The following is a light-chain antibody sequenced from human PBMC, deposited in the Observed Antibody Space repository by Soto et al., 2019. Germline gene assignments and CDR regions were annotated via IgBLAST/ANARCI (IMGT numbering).Light chain of an antibody. CDR3: QQYNSYSA. CDR1: QHIVSW. J-gene: IGKJ1*01. V-gene: IGKV1-5*01. Sequence: DIHMTQSPSTLSASVGDRVTITCRASQHIVSWLAWYQQKPGKAPKLLIYDASTPERGVPPRFRGSGYGTDFTLTISSLQTDDFATYYCQQYNSYSAFGQGTKVDIK. CDR2: DAS.